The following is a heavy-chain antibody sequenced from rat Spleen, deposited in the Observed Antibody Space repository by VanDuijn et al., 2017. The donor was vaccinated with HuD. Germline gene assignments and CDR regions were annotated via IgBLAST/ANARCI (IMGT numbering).Heavy chain of an antibody. Sequence: QVQLKESGPGLVQPSQTPSLTCTVSGFSLLSYSVHWIRQPPGKGLEWMGGIWGAGSTDYNSTFKSRLSISRDTSKSQVFLKRNSLQADDTAIYFCTRSYGVYSQHWFAYWGQGTLVTVSS. CDR1: GFSLLSYS. J-gene: IGHJ3*01. V-gene: IGHV2-1*01. CDR3: TRSYGVYSQHWFAY. CDR2: IWGAGST. D-gene: IGHD1-11*01.